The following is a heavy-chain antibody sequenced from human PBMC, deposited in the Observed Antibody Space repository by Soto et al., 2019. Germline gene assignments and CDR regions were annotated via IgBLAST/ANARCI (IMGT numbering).Heavy chain of an antibody. D-gene: IGHD6-19*01. CDR3: AYFYRRGWNYSAY. Sequence: VQLLESGGILVQPGGSLRLTCAASGFTFSSYAMTWVRQAPGKGLEWVSGISGGADSTYYADSVEGPFAISRDNSNNTPFLQMSRLSADLPAVYYCAYFYRRGWNYSAYWGQGTLVTVFS. CDR2: ISGGADST. V-gene: IGHV3-23*01. J-gene: IGHJ4*02. CDR1: GFTFSSYA.